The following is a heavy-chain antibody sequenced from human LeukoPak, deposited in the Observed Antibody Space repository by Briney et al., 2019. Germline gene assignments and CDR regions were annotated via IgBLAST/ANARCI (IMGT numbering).Heavy chain of an antibody. Sequence: SETLSLTCAVYGGSFSGYYWSWIRQPPGKGLEWIGEINHSGSTNYNPSLKSRVTISVDTSKNQFSLKLSSVTAADTAVYYCARRRNYDFWSGYSSYFDYWGQGTLVTVSA. CDR1: GGSFSGYY. V-gene: IGHV4-34*01. CDR2: INHSGST. CDR3: ARRRNYDFWSGYSSYFDY. J-gene: IGHJ4*02. D-gene: IGHD3-3*01.